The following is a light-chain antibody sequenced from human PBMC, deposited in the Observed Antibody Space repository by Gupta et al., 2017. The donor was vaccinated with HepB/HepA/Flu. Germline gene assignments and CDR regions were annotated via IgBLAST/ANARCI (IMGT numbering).Light chain of an antibody. V-gene: IGLV2-23*02. J-gene: IGLJ3*02. Sequence: YAMPQPVSVSGSPGQSRTISCTGTSSDIVTYDFVSWFQQHPGKAPKLMIYEVTKRPAGATNRFSGSKSGNTASLTISGRQAEDEAAYHCSSYSGSETLVFGGGTKLTVL. CDR3: SSYSGSETLV. CDR1: SSDIVTYDF. CDR2: EVT.